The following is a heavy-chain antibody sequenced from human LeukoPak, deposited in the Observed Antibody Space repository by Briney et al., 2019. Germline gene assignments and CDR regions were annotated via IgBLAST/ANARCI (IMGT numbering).Heavy chain of an antibody. V-gene: IGHV2-70*11. CDR2: TDWDDDK. CDR1: GFSPRTSGTC. D-gene: IGHD3-10*01. Sequence: SGPTLLNPTQTLTLTCTFAGFSPRTSGTCVSWIRQPPGKTLEWLARTDWDDDKYYSTSLKTRLTISKDTSKNQVVLTMANMDPVDTATYYCARMTSGSYGKRGFDPWGQGTLVTVSS. CDR3: ARMTSGSYGKRGFDP. J-gene: IGHJ5*02.